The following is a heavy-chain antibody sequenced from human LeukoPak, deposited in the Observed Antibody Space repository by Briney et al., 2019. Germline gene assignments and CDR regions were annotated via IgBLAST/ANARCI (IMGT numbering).Heavy chain of an antibody. CDR2: IYYSGST. CDR1: GGSISSYY. CDR3: ARVSIYCSSTSCYEDAFDI. J-gene: IGHJ3*02. V-gene: IGHV4-59*01. Sequence: SETLSLTCTVPGGSISSYYWSWIRQPPGKGLEWIGYIYYSGSTNYNPSLKSRVTISVDTSKNQFSLKLSSVTAADTAVYYCARVSIYCSSTSCYEDAFDIWGQGTMVTVPS. D-gene: IGHD2-2*01.